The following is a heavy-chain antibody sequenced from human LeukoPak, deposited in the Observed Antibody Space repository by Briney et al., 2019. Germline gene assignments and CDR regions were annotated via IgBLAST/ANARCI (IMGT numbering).Heavy chain of an antibody. V-gene: IGHV3-7*01. Sequence: GGSLSLSSAASGFTVSNQIISWVRQAPGKELEWVANMRQDGSDKYYVDFVKGRFTISRDNAKTSLYLQMNSLRAEDTAVYYCAREGNAFDIWGQGTMVTVSS. CDR3: AREGNAFDI. D-gene: IGHD3-10*01. J-gene: IGHJ3*02. CDR2: MRQDGSDK. CDR1: GFTVSNQI.